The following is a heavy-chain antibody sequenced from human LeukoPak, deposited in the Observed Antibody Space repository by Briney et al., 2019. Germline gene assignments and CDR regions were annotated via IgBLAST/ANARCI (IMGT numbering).Heavy chain of an antibody. CDR3: ARDRSSGWSYPNRYFDP. D-gene: IGHD6-19*01. CDR2: ISAGGGAT. J-gene: IGHJ2*01. Sequence: GGSLRLSCAASGFTSTNYAMHWVRQAPGKGLEWVSVISAGGGATYYADSVKGRFAISRDNSKNTVYLQMNSLRGEDTAVYYCARDRSSGWSYPNRYFDPWGRGTLLTVSS. V-gene: IGHV3-23*01. CDR1: GFTSTNYA.